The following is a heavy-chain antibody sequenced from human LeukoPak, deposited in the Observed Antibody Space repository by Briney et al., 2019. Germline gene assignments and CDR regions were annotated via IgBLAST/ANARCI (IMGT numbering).Heavy chain of an antibody. D-gene: IGHD4-17*01. CDR3: ARNSYDYGDYGGGWFDP. J-gene: IGHJ5*02. CDR2: IYTSGST. Sequence: SETLSLTCTVSGGFISSYYWSWIRQPAGKGLEWVGRIYTSGSTNYNPSLKSRVTMSVDTSKNQFSLKLSSVTAADTAVYYCARNSYDYGDYGGGWFDPWGQGTLVTVSS. CDR1: GGFISSYY. V-gene: IGHV4-4*07.